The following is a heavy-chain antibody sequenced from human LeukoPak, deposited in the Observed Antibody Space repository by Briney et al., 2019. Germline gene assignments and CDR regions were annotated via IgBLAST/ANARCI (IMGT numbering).Heavy chain of an antibody. D-gene: IGHD3-10*01. CDR2: IWYDGSNK. CDR3: ARDNPRIAGSLDY. Sequence: GGSLRLSCAASGFTFSSYGMHWVRQAPGKGLEWVAVIWYDGSNKYYADSVKGRLTISRDNSKNTLYLQMNSLRAEDTAVYYCARDNPRIAGSLDYWGQGTLVPVSS. V-gene: IGHV3-33*01. CDR1: GFTFSSYG. J-gene: IGHJ4*02.